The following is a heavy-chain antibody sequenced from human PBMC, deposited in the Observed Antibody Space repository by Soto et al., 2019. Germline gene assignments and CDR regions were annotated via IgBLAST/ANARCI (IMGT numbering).Heavy chain of an antibody. V-gene: IGHV2-5*02. Sequence: QITLKESGPTLVKPTQTLTLTCTFSGFSLSTSGVGVDWIRQPPGKALEWLALIYWDDDKRYSPSLKSRLTITKDTSKNQVVLTMTNMDPVDTATYYCAHSRIQVWSAPPVYWGQGTLVNVSS. CDR3: AHSRIQVWSAPPVY. D-gene: IGHD5-18*01. CDR2: IYWDDDK. J-gene: IGHJ4*02. CDR1: GFSLSTSGVG.